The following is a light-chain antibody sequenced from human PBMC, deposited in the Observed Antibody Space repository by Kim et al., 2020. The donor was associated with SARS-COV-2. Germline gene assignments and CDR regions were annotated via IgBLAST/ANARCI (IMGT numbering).Light chain of an antibody. V-gene: IGKV3-20*01. Sequence: SPGGGPTPPCRASRRVRNNYLAWYQRKPGQAPRLLIYDTSSRATGIPDRFSGSGSGTDFTLTIGRLEPGDFAEYYCQQYGSSRLTFGGGTKVDIK. CDR3: QQYGSSRLT. J-gene: IGKJ4*01. CDR1: RRVRNNY. CDR2: DTS.